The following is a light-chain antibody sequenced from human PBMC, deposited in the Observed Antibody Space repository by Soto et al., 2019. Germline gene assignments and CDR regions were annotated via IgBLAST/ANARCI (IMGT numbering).Light chain of an antibody. V-gene: IGKV1-39*01. J-gene: IGKJ1*01. CDR2: AAS. CDR3: QQSYSTTST. Sequence: DIQMTQSPSSLSASVGDRVTITCRASQGVSTYLNCYQQKPGKAPKLLIYAASSLQSGVPSRFSGSGSETDFTLTISSLQPEDFATYSCQQSYSTTSTSGQGTKVDIK. CDR1: QGVSTY.